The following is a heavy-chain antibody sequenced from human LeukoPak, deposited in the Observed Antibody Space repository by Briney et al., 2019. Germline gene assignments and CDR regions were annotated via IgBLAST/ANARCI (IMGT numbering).Heavy chain of an antibody. D-gene: IGHD3-22*01. V-gene: IGHV1-69*05. Sequence: SVKVSCKASGGTFSSYAISWVRQAPGQGLEWMGGIIPIFGTANYAQKLQGRVTMTTDTSTSTAYMELRSLRSDDTAVYYCARDREYYYDSSGYHYFDYWGQGTLVTVSS. CDR2: IIPIFGTA. CDR3: ARDREYYYDSSGYHYFDY. CDR1: GGTFSSYA. J-gene: IGHJ4*02.